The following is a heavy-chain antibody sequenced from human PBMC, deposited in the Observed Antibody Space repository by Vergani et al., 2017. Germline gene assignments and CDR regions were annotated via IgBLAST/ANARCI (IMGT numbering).Heavy chain of an antibody. CDR2: INHSGST. CDR3: ARGNTAMVSGEDV. J-gene: IGHJ6*04. D-gene: IGHD5-18*01. Sequence: QVQLQQWGAGLLKPSETLSLTCAVYGGSFSGYYWSWIRQPPGKGLEWIGEINHSGSTNYNPSLKSRVTISVDTSKNQFSLKLSSVTAVDTAVYYCARGNTAMVSGEDVWGKGTTVTVSS. CDR1: GGSFSGYY. V-gene: IGHV4-34*01.